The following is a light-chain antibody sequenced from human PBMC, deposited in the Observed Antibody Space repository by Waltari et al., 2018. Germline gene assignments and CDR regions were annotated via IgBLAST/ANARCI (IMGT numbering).Light chain of an antibody. CDR3: SSYAGGSSLM. V-gene: IGLV2-8*01. J-gene: IGLJ3*02. CDR1: STHVEGYDP. CDR2: EVT. Sequence: QSALPQPPAASGSLGQSITISCPGLSTHVEGYDPVFWYQQHPGKPPKLLIDEVTKRPSGVPNRFSGSKSDNTASLAVSGLQAEDEADYYCSSYAGGSSLMFGGGTKLTVL.